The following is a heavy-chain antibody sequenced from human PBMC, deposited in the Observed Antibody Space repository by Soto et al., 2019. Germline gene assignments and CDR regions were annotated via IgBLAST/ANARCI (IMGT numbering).Heavy chain of an antibody. J-gene: IGHJ6*02. Sequence: QVQLQESGQGLVKPSQTLSLTCTVSGGSLSSGVYFWSWIRQAPGKGLEWIGYIYYSGSTYYNPSLKSPVTISVDTSKNQFSLKLRSVSAADTAVYYCARASPVVTDVWGQGTTVTVSS. CDR2: IYYSGST. CDR3: ARASPVVTDV. D-gene: IGHD5-18*01. CDR1: GGSLSSGVYF. V-gene: IGHV4-30-4*01.